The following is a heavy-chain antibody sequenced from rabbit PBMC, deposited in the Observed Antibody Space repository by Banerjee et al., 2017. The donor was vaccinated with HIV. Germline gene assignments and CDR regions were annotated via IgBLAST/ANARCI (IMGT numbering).Heavy chain of an antibody. CDR2: IYAGKGST. CDR3: ARAGGFENYFNL. V-gene: IGHV1S45*01. Sequence: QEQLVETGGGLVQPGGSLTLSCKASGFDFSSYYMSWVRQAPGKGLEWIGIIYAGKGSTDYASWVNGRFTISKTSSTTVTLQMTSLTAADTATYFCARAGGFENYFNLWGPGTLVTVS. J-gene: IGHJ4*01. D-gene: IGHD1-1*01. CDR1: GFDFSSYYM.